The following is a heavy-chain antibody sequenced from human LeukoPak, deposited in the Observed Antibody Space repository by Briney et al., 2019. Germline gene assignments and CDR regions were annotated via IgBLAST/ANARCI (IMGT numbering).Heavy chain of an antibody. CDR2: IRYDGSNK. D-gene: IGHD3-22*01. Sequence: VGSLRLSCAASVFTFSSYGMHWVRQAPGKGLEWVAFIRYDGSNKYYADSVKGRFTISRDNSKNTLYLQMNSLRAEHTAVYYCAKGTHYYDNSGYLNWFHPWAQGTLVTVSS. V-gene: IGHV3-30*02. CDR1: VFTFSSYG. J-gene: IGHJ5*02. CDR3: AKGTHYYDNSGYLNWFHP.